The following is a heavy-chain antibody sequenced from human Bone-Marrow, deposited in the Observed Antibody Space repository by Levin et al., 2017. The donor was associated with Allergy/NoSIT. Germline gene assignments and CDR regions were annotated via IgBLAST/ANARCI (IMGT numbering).Heavy chain of an antibody. J-gene: IGHJ3*01. CDR2: INEDGSKT. V-gene: IGHV3-7*01. CDR3: VRDYVWGTAEGDV. Sequence: GGSLRLSCAASGFTFRNHWMTWMRQAPGEGLEWLANINEDGSKTYYLGSVKGRFTISRDNAKNSVYLEMTSLRPEDTALYYCVRDYVWGTAEGDVWGQGTMVTVS. CDR1: GFTFRNHW. D-gene: IGHD3-16*01.